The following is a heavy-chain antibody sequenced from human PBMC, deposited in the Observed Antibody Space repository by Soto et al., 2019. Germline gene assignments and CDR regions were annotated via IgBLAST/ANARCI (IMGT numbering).Heavy chain of an antibody. J-gene: IGHJ3*01. D-gene: IGHD2-21*02. CDR2: IYDSGST. Sequence: LSLTCSVSGDSISSYFRNWIRQPPGEGLEWIGCIYDSGSTDYNPSLKSRVTISLDTSKKQFSLRLNSVTAADTAVYYCVSSRTAIYGDAFDVWGQGTMVTVSS. CDR3: VSSRTAIYGDAFDV. CDR1: GDSISSYF. V-gene: IGHV4-59*03.